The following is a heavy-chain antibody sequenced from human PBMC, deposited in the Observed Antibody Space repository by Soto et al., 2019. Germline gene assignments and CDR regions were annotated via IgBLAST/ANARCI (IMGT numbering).Heavy chain of an antibody. CDR2: IYYSGST. CDR1: GGSISSYY. V-gene: IGHV4-59*08. J-gene: IGHJ5*02. Sequence: SETLSLTCTVSGGSISSYYWSWIRQPPGKGLEWIGYIYYSGSTNYNPSLKSRVTISVDTSKNQFSLKLSSVTAADTAVYYCARNYCSSTSCSHKWFDPWGQGTLVNVS. D-gene: IGHD2-2*01. CDR3: ARNYCSSTSCSHKWFDP.